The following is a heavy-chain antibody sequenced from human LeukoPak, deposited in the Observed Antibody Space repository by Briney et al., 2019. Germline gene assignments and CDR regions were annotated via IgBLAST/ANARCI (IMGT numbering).Heavy chain of an antibody. J-gene: IGHJ4*02. V-gene: IGHV3-23*01. CDR3: AKERKRARFED. Sequence: GGTLRLSCAASGFIFSHYGMNWVRQAPGKGLEWVSGITSRSTTYYADSVKGRFTISRDNSKNMVWLQINSPTAEDTATYYWAKERKRARFEDWGQGTLVTVSS. CDR2: ITSRSTT. CDR1: GFIFSHYG.